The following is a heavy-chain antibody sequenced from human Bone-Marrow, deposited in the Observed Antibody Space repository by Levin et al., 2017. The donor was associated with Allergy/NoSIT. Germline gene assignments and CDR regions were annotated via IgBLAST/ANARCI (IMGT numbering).Heavy chain of an antibody. CDR3: ARVEGWDVVRGVSGWLDP. CDR2: IKQDGSEK. J-gene: IGHJ5*02. Sequence: GGSLRLSCAASGFTFSKNWMIWVRQAPGKGLEWVANIKQDGSEKDYVDSVKGRFTISRDNAKNSLYLQMNSLRVEDTAVYYCARVEGWDVVRGVSGWLDPWGQGTLVTVSS. D-gene: IGHD3-10*01. CDR1: GFTFSKNW. V-gene: IGHV3-7*01.